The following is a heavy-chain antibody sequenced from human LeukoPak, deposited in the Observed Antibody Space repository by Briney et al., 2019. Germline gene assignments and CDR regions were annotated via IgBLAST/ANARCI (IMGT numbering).Heavy chain of an antibody. CDR3: ARDYEDKYVLVY. CDR1: GYTFTSYD. J-gene: IGHJ4*02. Sequence: ASVKVSCKASGYTFTSYDINWVRQATGQGLEWMGWMNPNSGNTGYAQKFQGRVTITRNTSISTAYMELSSLRSEDTAVYYCARDYEDKYVLVYWGQGTLVTVSS. V-gene: IGHV1-8*03. CDR2: MNPNSGNT. D-gene: IGHD3-3*01.